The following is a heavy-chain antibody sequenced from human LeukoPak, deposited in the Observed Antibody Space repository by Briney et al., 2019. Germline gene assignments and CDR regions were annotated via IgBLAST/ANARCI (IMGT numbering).Heavy chain of an antibody. J-gene: IGHJ4*02. CDR2: IYYSGTT. CDR3: ARLWSGDYYFAY. CDR1: GGSFSGYY. D-gene: IGHD3-3*01. V-gene: IGHV4-34*01. Sequence: PSETLSLTCAVYGGSFSGYYWSWIRQPPGKGLEWIGTIYYSGTTYYNSSLKSRVTISADTSKKHFSLRLSSVTAADTAVYYCARLWSGDYYFAYWGQGTLVTVSS.